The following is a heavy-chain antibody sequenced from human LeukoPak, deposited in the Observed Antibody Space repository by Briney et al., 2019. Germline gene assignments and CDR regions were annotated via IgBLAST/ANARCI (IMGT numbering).Heavy chain of an antibody. CDR2: IHDSGST. CDR3: TRLDAAAGRYLQFFY. Sequence: PSETLSLTCTVSGGSISNYYWSWIRQSPEKGLEWIGYIHDSGSTNYNPSLKSRVTISVDTSKNQFSLKLSSVTAADTAVYYCTRLDAAAGRYLQFFYWGQGTLVTVSS. J-gene: IGHJ4*02. CDR1: GGSISNYY. V-gene: IGHV4-59*08. D-gene: IGHD5-24*01.